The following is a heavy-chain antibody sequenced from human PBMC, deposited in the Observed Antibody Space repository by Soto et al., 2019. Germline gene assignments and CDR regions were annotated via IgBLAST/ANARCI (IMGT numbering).Heavy chain of an antibody. CDR1: GGCINSGWYY. CDR2: IADFGYT. J-gene: IGHJ4*02. V-gene: IGHV4-31*03. CDR3: ERKQAGFFYGIDY. D-gene: IGHD3-3*01. Sequence: TLSLACTVCGGCINSGWYYWAWLRQHPGKGLEWLGYIADFGYTFYNPSLQSRVILSMDTSKGQFSLKLSSATAADTAVYFCERKQAGFFYGIDYWAQGTLVTVSS.